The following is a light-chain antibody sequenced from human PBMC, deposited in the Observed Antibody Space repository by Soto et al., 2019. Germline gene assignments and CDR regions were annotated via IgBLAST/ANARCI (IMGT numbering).Light chain of an antibody. J-gene: IGLJ3*02. Sequence: QSALTQPASVSGSPGQSITISCTGTSSDVGGYNYVSWFQQHPGKAPKLMIYVVSNRPSGISNRFSGSKSGNTASLTISGLHAEDEADYYCSSYTTRSSWVFGGGTKVTVL. CDR2: VVS. CDR1: SSDVGGYNY. V-gene: IGLV2-14*01. CDR3: SSYTTRSSWV.